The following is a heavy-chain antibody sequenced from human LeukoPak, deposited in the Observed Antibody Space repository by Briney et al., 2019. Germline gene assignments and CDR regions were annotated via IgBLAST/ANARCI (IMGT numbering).Heavy chain of an antibody. D-gene: IGHD1-1*01. CDR2: ISGSGGST. J-gene: IGHJ3*02. V-gene: IGHV3-23*01. CDR3: AKLKGAGTTLVGAFDI. Sequence: PGGSLRLSCAASGFPFSNYWMSWVRQAPGKGLEWVSAISGSGGSTYYADSVKGRFTISRDNSKNTLYLQMNSLRAEDTAVYYCAKLKGAGTTLVGAFDIWGQGTMVTVSS. CDR1: GFPFSNYW.